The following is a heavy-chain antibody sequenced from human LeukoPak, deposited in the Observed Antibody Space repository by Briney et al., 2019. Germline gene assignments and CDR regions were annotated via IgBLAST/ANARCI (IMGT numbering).Heavy chain of an antibody. Sequence: ASVKVSCKASGYTFTSYGISWVRQAPGQGLEWMGWISAYNGNTNYAQKLQGRVTMTTDTSTSTAYMELRSLRSDDTAVYYCARTSSSWYAGWLDPWGQGTLVTVSS. D-gene: IGHD6-13*01. CDR1: GYTFTSYG. CDR2: ISAYNGNT. J-gene: IGHJ5*02. V-gene: IGHV1-18*01. CDR3: ARTSSSWYAGWLDP.